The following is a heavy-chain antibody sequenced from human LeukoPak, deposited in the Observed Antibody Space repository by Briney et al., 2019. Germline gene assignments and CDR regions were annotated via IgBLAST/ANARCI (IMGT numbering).Heavy chain of an antibody. Sequence: SQTLSLTCTVSGGSISSGDYYWSWIRQPPGKGLEWIGYIYYSGSTYYNPSLKSRVTISVDTSKNQFSLKLSSVTAADTAVYYCAREDYDSSGLKFDPWGQGALVTVSS. V-gene: IGHV4-30-4*01. CDR1: GGSISSGDYY. CDR2: IYYSGST. D-gene: IGHD3-22*01. J-gene: IGHJ5*02. CDR3: AREDYDSSGLKFDP.